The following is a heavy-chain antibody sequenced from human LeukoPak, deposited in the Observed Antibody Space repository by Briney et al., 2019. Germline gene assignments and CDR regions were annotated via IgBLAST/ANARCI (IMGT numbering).Heavy chain of an antibody. CDR3: ARHPFATPFDY. J-gene: IGHJ4*02. CDR2: VYYSGDT. Sequence: SETLSLTCAVYGGSFSGYYWSWIRQPPGKGLEWIGYVYYSGDTNYNPSLKSRVTMSLDTSKNQVSLRLSSVTAADTAVYYCARHPFATPFDYWGRGTLLTVSS. D-gene: IGHD2-15*01. V-gene: IGHV4-59*08. CDR1: GGSFSGYY.